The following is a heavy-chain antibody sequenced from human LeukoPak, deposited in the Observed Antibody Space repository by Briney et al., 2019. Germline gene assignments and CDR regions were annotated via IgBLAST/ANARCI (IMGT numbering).Heavy chain of an antibody. Sequence: ASVKVFCKASGYTFTSYDINWVRQATGQGLEWMGWMNPNRGNTGYAQKFQGRVTMTRNTSISTAYMELSSLRSEDTAVYYCARGSTDDFWSGYYKYYFDYWGQGTLVTVSS. V-gene: IGHV1-8*01. CDR2: MNPNRGNT. CDR3: ARGSTDDFWSGYYKYYFDY. D-gene: IGHD3-3*01. J-gene: IGHJ4*02. CDR1: GYTFTSYD.